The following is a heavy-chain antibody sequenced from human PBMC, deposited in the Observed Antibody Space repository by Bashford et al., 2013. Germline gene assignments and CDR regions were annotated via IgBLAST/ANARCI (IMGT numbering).Heavy chain of an antibody. CDR2: INPNRGDT. J-gene: IGHJ2*01. CDR3: AKDYCAGDCAXFFDL. V-gene: IGHV1-2*02. D-gene: IGHD2-21*02. Sequence: WVRQAPGQGLEWMGWINPNRGDTNYAQNFQGRVSMTRDTSISTAYLELSRLRSDDTAVYYCAKDYCAGDCAXFFDLWGLAPWSPSPQ.